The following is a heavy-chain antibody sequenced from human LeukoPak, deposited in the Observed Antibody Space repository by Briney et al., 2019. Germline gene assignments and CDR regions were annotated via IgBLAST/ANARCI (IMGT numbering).Heavy chain of an antibody. CDR3: ARKAAGWGVLDH. D-gene: IGHD3-10*01. V-gene: IGHV3-7*03. CDR2: MKHDGSEE. J-gene: IGHJ4*02. CDR1: GFMFETYW. Sequence: GGSLRLSCAASGFMFETYWMNWVRQVPGGGLEWVANMKHDGSEEYYVESVKGRFIISRDNTNKLLYLQMNSLRAEDTAIYYCARKAAGWGVLDHWGQGILVTVSS.